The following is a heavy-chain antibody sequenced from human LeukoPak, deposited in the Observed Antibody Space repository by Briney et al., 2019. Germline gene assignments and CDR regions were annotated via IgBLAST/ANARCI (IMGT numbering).Heavy chain of an antibody. CDR1: GYTFTSYD. J-gene: IGHJ3*02. CDR3: ARDGHRRYHYDSSGREDAFDI. CDR2: ISAYNAYT. D-gene: IGHD3-22*01. V-gene: IGHV1-18*01. Sequence: GASVKVSCKASGYTFTSYDINGVRQAPGQGLEWMRWISAYNAYTNYAQKVQGRVTMTTDTSTSTVYMELRSLRSDDTAVYYCARDGHRRYHYDSSGREDAFDIWGQGTMVTVSS.